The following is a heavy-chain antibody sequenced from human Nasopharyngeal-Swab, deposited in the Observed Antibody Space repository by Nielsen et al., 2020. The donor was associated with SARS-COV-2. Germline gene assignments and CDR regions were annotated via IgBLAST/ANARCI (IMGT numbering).Heavy chain of an antibody. V-gene: IGHV5-10-1*01. J-gene: IGHJ6*03. CDR2: IDPSDSYT. CDR3: ARRAYCSGGSCYSPYYYMDV. D-gene: IGHD2-15*01. CDR1: GYSFTSYW. Sequence: GESLKISCKGSGYSFTSYWISWVRQMPGKGLEWMGRIDPSDSYTNYSPSFQGHVTISADKSISTAYLQWSSLKASDTAMYYCARRAYCSGGSCYSPYYYMDVWGKGTLVTVSS.